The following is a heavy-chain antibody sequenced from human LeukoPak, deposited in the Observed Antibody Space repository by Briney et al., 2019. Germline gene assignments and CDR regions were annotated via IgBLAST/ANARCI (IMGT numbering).Heavy chain of an antibody. D-gene: IGHD5-18*01. Sequence: PGGSLRLSCAASGFTFSSYSMNWVRQAPGKGLEWVSYISSSSSTIYYADSVKGRFTISRDNAKNSLYLQMNSLRAEDTAVYYCARDQGSGIQLEFHGMDVWGQGTTVTVSS. CDR1: GFTFSSYS. J-gene: IGHJ6*02. V-gene: IGHV3-48*04. CDR3: ARDQGSGIQLEFHGMDV. CDR2: ISSSSSTI.